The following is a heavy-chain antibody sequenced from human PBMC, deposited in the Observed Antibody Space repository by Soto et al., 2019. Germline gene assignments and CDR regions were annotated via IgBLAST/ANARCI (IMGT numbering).Heavy chain of an antibody. CDR2: ISGSGGST. Sequence: EVQLLESGGGLVQPGGSLRLSCAASGFTFSSYAMSWVRQAPGKGLEWVSAISGSGGSTYYADSVKGRFTISRDNSKNTLYLQMNSLRAEDTAVYYCAKDSVVPALISYAFDIWGQGTMVTVSS. CDR1: GFTFSSYA. D-gene: IGHD2-2*01. J-gene: IGHJ3*02. V-gene: IGHV3-23*01. CDR3: AKDSVVPALISYAFDI.